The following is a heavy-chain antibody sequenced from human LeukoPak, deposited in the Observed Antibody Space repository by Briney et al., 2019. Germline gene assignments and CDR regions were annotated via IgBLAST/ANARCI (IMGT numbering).Heavy chain of an antibody. J-gene: IGHJ4*02. CDR1: GFTFSSSS. Sequence: PGGSLRLSCAGSGFTFSSSSTKWVRQAPGKGREWVSYIISSAGTTYYADSVKGRFTISRDNSKNTLFLQMKSLRDEDTAAYSFAEGLYSGSYACLDSWVQGALVTVSS. V-gene: IGHV3-48*02. CDR2: IISSAGTT. CDR3: AEGLYSGSYACLDS. D-gene: IGHD1-26*01.